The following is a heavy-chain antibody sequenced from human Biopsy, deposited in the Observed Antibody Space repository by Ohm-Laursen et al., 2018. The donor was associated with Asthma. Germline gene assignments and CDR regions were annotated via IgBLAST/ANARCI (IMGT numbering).Heavy chain of an antibody. CDR2: INPNSGAT. CDR3: ARDRGYCSGGTCPSWFDP. D-gene: IGHD2-15*01. Sequence: EASVKVSCKASGYIFTEYSMNWVRQAPGQGLEWMGRINPNSGATKYAQQFQGRVTVTRDTSISTAFMELSRLRSDDTAVYYCARDRGYCSGGTCPSWFDPWGQGTLVTVSS. CDR1: GYIFTEYS. J-gene: IGHJ5*02. V-gene: IGHV1-2*06.